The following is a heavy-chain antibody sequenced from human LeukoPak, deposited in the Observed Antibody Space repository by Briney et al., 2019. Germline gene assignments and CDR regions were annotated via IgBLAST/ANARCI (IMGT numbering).Heavy chain of an antibody. CDR1: GYSISSGYY. J-gene: IGHJ4*02. CDR2: IYHDGTT. D-gene: IGHD1-7*01. Sequence: PSETLSLTCAVSGYSISSGYYWGWIRQPPGRGLEWIASIYHDGTTYYNPSLRSRVTISVDTSKNQFSLKLYSVTATDTAVYYCATRKGVYNWDSLDYRGQGTLVTVSS. CDR3: ATRKGVYNWDSLDY. V-gene: IGHV4-38-2*01.